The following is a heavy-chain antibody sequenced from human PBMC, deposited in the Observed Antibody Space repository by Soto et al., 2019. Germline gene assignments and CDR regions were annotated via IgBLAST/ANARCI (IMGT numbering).Heavy chain of an antibody. CDR1: GFTFSNYW. CDR2: IKKDGSEQ. CDR3: VSFYYYDPYRYHMSV. D-gene: IGHD3-16*01. Sequence: GGSLRLSCEASGFTFSNYWMSWVRQAPGKGLEWVANIKKDGSEQYYVDSVKGRFTISRGNAKNSMYLQMNSLRAEDTAVYYCVSFYYYDPYRYHMSVSAKRTSVTVSS. V-gene: IGHV3-7*01. J-gene: IGHJ6*03.